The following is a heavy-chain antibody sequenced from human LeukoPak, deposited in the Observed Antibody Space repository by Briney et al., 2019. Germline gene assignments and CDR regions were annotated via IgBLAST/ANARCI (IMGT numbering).Heavy chain of an antibody. CDR3: ARGRALYYSSSGDY. D-gene: IGHD6-13*01. J-gene: IGHJ4*02. CDR1: GGSFSGYY. Sequence: SETLSLTCAVYGGSFSGYYWSWIRQPPGKGLEWIGEINHSGSTNYNPSLKSRVTISVDTSKNQFSLKLSSVTAADTAVYYCARGRALYYSSSGDYWGQGTLVTVSS. V-gene: IGHV4-34*01. CDR2: INHSGST.